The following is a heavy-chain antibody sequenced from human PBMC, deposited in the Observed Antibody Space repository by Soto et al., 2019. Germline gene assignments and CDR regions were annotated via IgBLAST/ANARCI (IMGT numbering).Heavy chain of an antibody. D-gene: IGHD5-12*01. Sequence: PGGSLILSCSASGFTFSSYAMSWVRQAPGKWLEWVSAISGSGGSTYYADSVKGRFTISRDNSKNTLYLQMSSLRAEDTDVYYCAKAISGYNAPLDFWGQGTRVTVSS. CDR3: AKAISGYNAPLDF. J-gene: IGHJ4*02. CDR1: GFTFSSYA. CDR2: ISGSGGST. V-gene: IGHV3-23*01.